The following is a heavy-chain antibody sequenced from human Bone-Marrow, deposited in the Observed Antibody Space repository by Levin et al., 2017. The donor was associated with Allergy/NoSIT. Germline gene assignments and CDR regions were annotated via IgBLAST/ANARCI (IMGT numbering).Heavy chain of an antibody. D-gene: IGHD2-2*02. CDR3: ARVRGYCSSTSCYNPAYYYYYYMDV. CDR2: IYYSGST. V-gene: IGHV4-59*01. CDR1: GGSISSYY. J-gene: IGHJ6*03. Sequence: TTGGSLRLSCTVSGGSISSYYWSWIRQPPGKGLEWIGYIYYSGSTNYNPSLKSRVTISVDTSKNQFSLKLSSVTAADTAVYYCARVRGYCSSTSCYNPAYYYYYYMDVWGKGTTVTVSS.